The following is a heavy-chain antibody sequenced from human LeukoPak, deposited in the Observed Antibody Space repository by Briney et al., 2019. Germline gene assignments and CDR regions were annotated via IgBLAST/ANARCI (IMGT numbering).Heavy chain of an antibody. D-gene: IGHD3-10*01. Sequence: GGSLRLSCAASGFTFSSYAMNWVRQAPGKGLEWVSAISGGGGSTYYADSVKGRFTISRDNSKNTLYLQMNSLRAEDTAVYYCAKILGFGAFFSEGVDYWGQGTLVTVSS. CDR2: ISGGGGST. CDR1: GFTFSSYA. CDR3: AKILGFGAFFSEGVDY. V-gene: IGHV3-23*01. J-gene: IGHJ4*02.